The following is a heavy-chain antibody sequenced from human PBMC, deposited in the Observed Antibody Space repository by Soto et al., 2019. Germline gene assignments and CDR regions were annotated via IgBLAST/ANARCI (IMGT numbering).Heavy chain of an antibody. CDR3: ARAVAVAADFDY. D-gene: IGHD6-19*01. V-gene: IGHV1-3*01. J-gene: IGHJ4*02. CDR2: INAGNGNT. CDR1: GYTFTGYG. Sequence: ASLKVSCKASGYTFTGYGIHWVRQGPGQRLEWMGWINAGNGNTKYSQKFQGRVTITRDTSASTAYMELSSLRSEGTAVYYCARAVAVAADFDYWGQGTLVTVSS.